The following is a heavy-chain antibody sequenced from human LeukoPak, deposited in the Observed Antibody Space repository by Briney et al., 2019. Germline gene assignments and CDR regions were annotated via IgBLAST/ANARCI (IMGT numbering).Heavy chain of an antibody. CDR2: IKQDGSEK. CDR3: ARVQKQWLVPHYFDY. V-gene: IGHV3-7*03. CDR1: GFTFSSYW. Sequence: GGSLRLSCAASGFTFSSYWMSWVRQAPGKRLEWVANIKQDGSEKYCVDSVKGRFTISRDNAKNSLYLQMNSLRAEDTAVYYCARVQKQWLVPHYFDYWGQGTLVTVSS. D-gene: IGHD6-19*01. J-gene: IGHJ4*02.